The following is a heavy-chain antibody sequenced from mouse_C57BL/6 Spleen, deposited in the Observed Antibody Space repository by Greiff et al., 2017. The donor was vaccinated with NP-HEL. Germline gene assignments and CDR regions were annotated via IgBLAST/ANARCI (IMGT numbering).Heavy chain of an antibody. Sequence: EVKLMESGGGLVQPGGSLSLSCAASGFTFTDYYMSWVRQPPGKALEWLGFIRNKANGYTTEYSAYVKGRFTISRDNSQSILYLQMNALRAEDSATYYCARSPPPLYDYDVWFAYWGQGTLVTVSA. CDR1: GFTFTDYY. CDR3: ARSPPPLYDYDVWFAY. J-gene: IGHJ3*01. D-gene: IGHD2-4*01. CDR2: IRNKANGYTT. V-gene: IGHV7-3*01.